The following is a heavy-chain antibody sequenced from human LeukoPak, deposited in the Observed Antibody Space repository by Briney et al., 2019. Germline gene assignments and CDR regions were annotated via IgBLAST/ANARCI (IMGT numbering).Heavy chain of an antibody. V-gene: IGHV5-51*01. CDR3: ARPSTRVDWYFDL. Sequence: GESLTISCKGSGYSFTSYWIGWVRQMPGKGLEWMGIIYPGDSDTRYSPSFQGQVTISADKSIRTAYLQWSSLKASDTAIYYCARPSTRVDWYFDLWGRGTLVTVSS. CDR2: IYPGDSDT. D-gene: IGHD2-15*01. CDR1: GYSFTSYW. J-gene: IGHJ2*01.